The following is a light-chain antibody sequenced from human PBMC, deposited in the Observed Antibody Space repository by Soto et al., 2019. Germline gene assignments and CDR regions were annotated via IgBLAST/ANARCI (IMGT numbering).Light chain of an antibody. V-gene: IGKV3-15*01. Sequence: EIVMTQSPATLSVSPGERATLSCRASQSVSGNLAWYQQKPGQAPRLLIYGASTRATGIPSRFSGSGSGTDFTLTISSLQSEDFAVYYCQQYNNWPPLTFGGGTKVEIK. CDR3: QQYNNWPPLT. CDR2: GAS. J-gene: IGKJ4*01. CDR1: QSVSGN.